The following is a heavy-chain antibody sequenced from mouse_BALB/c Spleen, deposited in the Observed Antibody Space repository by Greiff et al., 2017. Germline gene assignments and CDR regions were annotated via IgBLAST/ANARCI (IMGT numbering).Heavy chain of an antibody. Sequence: QVQLQQSGPGLVAPSQSLSITCTVSGFSLTGYGVNWVRQPPGKGLEWLGMIWGDGSTDYNSALKSRLSISKDNSKSQVFLKMNSLQTDDTARYYCASPYGYDRAWCAYWGQGTLVTVSA. CDR1: GFSLTGYG. CDR2: IWGDGST. D-gene: IGHD2-2*01. V-gene: IGHV2-6-7*01. J-gene: IGHJ3*01. CDR3: ASPYGYDRAWCAY.